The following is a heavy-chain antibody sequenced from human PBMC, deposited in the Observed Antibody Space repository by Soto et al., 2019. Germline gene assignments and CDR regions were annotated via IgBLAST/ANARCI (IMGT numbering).Heavy chain of an antibody. CDR2: INPNSGGT. Sequence: ASVKVSCKASGYTFTGYYMHWVRQAPGQGLEWMGWINPNSGGTNYAQKFQGWVTMTRDTSISTAYMELSRLRSDDTAVYYCARAWQQQNGMDVWGQGTTVTVSS. J-gene: IGHJ6*02. D-gene: IGHD6-13*01. CDR1: GYTFTGYY. V-gene: IGHV1-2*04. CDR3: ARAWQQQNGMDV.